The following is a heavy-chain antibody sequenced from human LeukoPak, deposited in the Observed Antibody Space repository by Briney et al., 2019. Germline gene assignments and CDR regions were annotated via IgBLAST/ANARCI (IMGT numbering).Heavy chain of an antibody. CDR3: ARGYCSGGSCYYYYYMDV. CDR2: IIPIFGTA. D-gene: IGHD2-15*01. Sequence: ASVKVSCKASGGTFSSYAISWVRQAPGQGLEWMGGIIPIFGTANYAQKFQGRVTITADESTSTAYMELSSLRSEDTAVYYCARGYCSGGSCYYYYYMDVWGKGTTVTVSS. V-gene: IGHV1-69*13. CDR1: GGTFSSYA. J-gene: IGHJ6*03.